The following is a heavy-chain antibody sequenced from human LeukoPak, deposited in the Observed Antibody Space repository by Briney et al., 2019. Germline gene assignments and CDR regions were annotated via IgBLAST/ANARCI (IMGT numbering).Heavy chain of an antibody. CDR1: GYTFTGYY. D-gene: IGHD2-2*01. Sequence: ASGKVSCKASGYTFTGYYMHWVRQAPGQGLEWMGRINPNSGGTNYAQKFQGRVTMTRDTSISTAYMELSRLRSDDTAVYYCARDVVPEANWFDPWGQGTLVTVSS. J-gene: IGHJ5*02. CDR2: INPNSGGT. V-gene: IGHV1-2*06. CDR3: ARDVVPEANWFDP.